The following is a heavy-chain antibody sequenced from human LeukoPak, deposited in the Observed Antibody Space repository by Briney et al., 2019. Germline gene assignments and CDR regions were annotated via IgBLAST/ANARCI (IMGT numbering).Heavy chain of an antibody. D-gene: IGHD3-16*02. CDR1: GFTVSSNY. CDR3: ARDRLRLGELSLRTGGFDY. Sequence: GGSLRLSCAASGFTVSSNYMSWVRQAPGKGLEWVSVIYSGGSTYYADSVKGRFTISRDNSKNTLYLQMNSLRAEDTAVYYCARDRLRLGELSLRTGGFDYWGQGTMVTVSS. J-gene: IGHJ3*01. CDR2: IYSGGST. V-gene: IGHV3-66*01.